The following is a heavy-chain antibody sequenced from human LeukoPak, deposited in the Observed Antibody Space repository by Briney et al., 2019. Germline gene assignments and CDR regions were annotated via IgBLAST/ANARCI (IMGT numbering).Heavy chain of an antibody. CDR3: ARIAPIIVVVPAALAGFDP. D-gene: IGHD2-2*01. CDR1: GYTFTGYY. CDR2: INPNSGGT. Sequence: GASVKVSCKASGYTFTGYYMHWVRQAPGQGLEWMGWINPNSGGTNYARKFQGRVTMTRDTSISTAYMELSRLRSDDTAVYYCARIAPIIVVVPAALAGFDPWGQGTLVTVSS. V-gene: IGHV1-2*02. J-gene: IGHJ5*02.